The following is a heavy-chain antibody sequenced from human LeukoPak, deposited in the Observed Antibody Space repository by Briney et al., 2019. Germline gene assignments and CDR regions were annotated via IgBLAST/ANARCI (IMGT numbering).Heavy chain of an antibody. D-gene: IGHD3-16*01. CDR1: GYTLTELS. CDR3: ATGNNYVWVKTYYFDY. V-gene: IGHV1-24*01. Sequence: ASVKVSCKVSGYTLTELSMHWVRQAPGKGLEWMGGFDPEDGETIYAQKFQGRVTMTEDTSTDTAYMELSSLRSEDTAVYYCATGNNYVWVKTYYFDYWGQGTQVTVSS. CDR2: FDPEDGET. J-gene: IGHJ4*02.